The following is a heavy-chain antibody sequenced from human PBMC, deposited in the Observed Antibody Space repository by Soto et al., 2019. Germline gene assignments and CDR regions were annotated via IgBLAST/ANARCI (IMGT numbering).Heavy chain of an antibody. V-gene: IGHV3-7*03. Sequence: GGSLRLSCAASGFTFSNYWMSWVRQAPGKGLEWVANIKQDGSQIYYLDSVEGRFTISRDNAKNSVYLQIDSLRAEDTAVYFCARIGYSSSSLDYWGQGTLVTVSS. D-gene: IGHD6-13*01. J-gene: IGHJ4*02. CDR2: IKQDGSQI. CDR1: GFTFSNYW. CDR3: ARIGYSSSSLDY.